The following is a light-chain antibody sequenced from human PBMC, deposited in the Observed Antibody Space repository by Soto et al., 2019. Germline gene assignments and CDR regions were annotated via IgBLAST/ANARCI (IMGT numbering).Light chain of an antibody. CDR2: GAS. J-gene: IGKJ1*01. CDR1: QSVYNNY. CDR3: QQFTFSMWT. Sequence: EVVLTQSPGTLSLSPGEIATLSCRTSQSVYNNYLAWYQHKPGEAPRLLIHGASGRATDVPDRFSASGSGTDFTLTIRRLEPEDFAVYYCQQFTFSMWTFGQGTRVEV. V-gene: IGKV3-20*01.